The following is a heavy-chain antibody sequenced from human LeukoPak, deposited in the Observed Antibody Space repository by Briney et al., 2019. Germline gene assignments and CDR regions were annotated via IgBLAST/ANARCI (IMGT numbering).Heavy chain of an antibody. D-gene: IGHD2-2*01. CDR3: ARNITSVIPAGYFDY. Sequence: SETLSLTCSVSGGSIGSGRYYWAWIRQPPGKGLEWIGSIYNTWSTSYNPSLKSRVTMSVDTSNNQFSLRLSSVTAADTAVYYCARNITSVIPAGYFDYWGQGTPVTVSS. J-gene: IGHJ4*02. V-gene: IGHV4-39*01. CDR2: IYNTWST. CDR1: GGSIGSGRYY.